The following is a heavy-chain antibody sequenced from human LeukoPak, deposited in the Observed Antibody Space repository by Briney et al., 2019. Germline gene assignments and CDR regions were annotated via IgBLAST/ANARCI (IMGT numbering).Heavy chain of an antibody. CDR2: IGHNGNDK. J-gene: IGHJ4*02. CDR1: GFTFSIYN. CDR3: ARVTYGSGTYGAFDY. V-gene: IGHV3-30*02. D-gene: IGHD3-10*01. Sequence: PGGSLRLSCAASGFTFSIYNMHWVRQAPGKGLEWVTFIGHNGNDKYYADSVKGRFTISRDNSKNTLYLQMNSLRAEDTAVYYCARVTYGSGTYGAFDYWGQGTLVTVSP.